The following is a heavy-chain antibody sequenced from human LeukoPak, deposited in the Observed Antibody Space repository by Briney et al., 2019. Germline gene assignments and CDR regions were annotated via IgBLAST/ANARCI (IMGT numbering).Heavy chain of an antibody. CDR1: GYTFTSYY. Sequence: GASVKVSCKASGYTFTSYYMHWVRQAPGQGLEWMGIINPSGGSTSYAQKFQGRVTMTRDTSTSTAYMELSSLRSEDTAVYYCASSSGPPRALYYWGQGTLVTVSS. D-gene: IGHD6-19*01. CDR3: ASSSGPPRALYY. V-gene: IGHV1-46*01. CDR2: INPSGGST. J-gene: IGHJ4*02.